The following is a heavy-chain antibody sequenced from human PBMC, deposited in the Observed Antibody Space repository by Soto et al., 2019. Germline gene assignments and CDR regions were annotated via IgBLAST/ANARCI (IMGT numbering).Heavy chain of an antibody. V-gene: IGHV1-2*02. J-gene: IGHJ4*02. D-gene: IGHD5-18*01. CDR3: ARDHPDTAMVIDY. Sequence: VKVSCKASGYTFTGYYMHWVRQAPGQGLEWMGWINPNSGGTNYAQKFQGRATMTRDTSISTAYMELSRLRSDDTAVYYCARDHPDTAMVIDYWGQGTLVTVSS. CDR2: INPNSGGT. CDR1: GYTFTGYY.